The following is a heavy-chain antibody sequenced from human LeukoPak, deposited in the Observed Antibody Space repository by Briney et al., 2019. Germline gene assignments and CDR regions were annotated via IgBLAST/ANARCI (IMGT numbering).Heavy chain of an antibody. J-gene: IGHJ4*02. D-gene: IGHD2-8*01. CDR3: AXGGXDILLEPPAIPFDY. Sequence: GGSLRLSCAASGFTFXXXSMNWVRQAPGXXXXXXXXXXXXXRXXXXAXXXXXXXTVXXXNSKDTLYLQMNSLRADDTAVYYCAXGGXDILLEPPAIPFDYWGQGALVTVSS. V-gene: IGHV3-74*01. CDR1: GFTFXXXS. CDR2: XXXXXRXX.